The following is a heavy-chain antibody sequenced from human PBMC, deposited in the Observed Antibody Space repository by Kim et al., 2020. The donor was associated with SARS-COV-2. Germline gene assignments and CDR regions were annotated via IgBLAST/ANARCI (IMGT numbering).Heavy chain of an antibody. J-gene: IGHJ6*02. V-gene: IGHV1-2*05. CDR2: INPNNGDT. CDR1: GYTIIDYY. D-gene: IGHD3-10*01. CDR3: ARDDYYHSLDV. Sequence: ASVKVSCKASGYTIIDYYIHWVRQAPGQGLEWMGRINPNNGDTNYAQRFQGRVTMTRDTSINTAYMELSRLTSDDTVIYYCARDDYYHSLDVWGQGTTVT.